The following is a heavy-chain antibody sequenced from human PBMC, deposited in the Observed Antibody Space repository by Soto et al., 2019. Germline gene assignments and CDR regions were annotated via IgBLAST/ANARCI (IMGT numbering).Heavy chain of an antibody. CDR1: GDTLSSNSAA. D-gene: IGHD3-22*01. V-gene: IGHV6-1*01. CDR2: TYYRSKWYN. J-gene: IGHJ3*02. Sequence: QTLSLPCPISGDTLSSNSAAWNWIRQSPSRGLEWLGRTYYRSKWYNDYAVSVKSRITINPDTSKNQFSLQLNSVTPEDTAVYYCARYYYDSSGYCDAFDIWGQGTMVTVSS. CDR3: ARYYYDSSGYCDAFDI.